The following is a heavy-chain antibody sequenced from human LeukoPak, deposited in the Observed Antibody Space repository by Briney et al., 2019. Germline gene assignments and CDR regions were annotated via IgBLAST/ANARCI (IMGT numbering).Heavy chain of an antibody. Sequence: SETLSLTCTVSGGSISGYYWSWIRQPPGKGLEWIGYIYSSGSTDYNPSLKSRVTISEDTSKNQFSLKLSSVTAADTAVYYCARGGSYFPFDYWGQGTLVTVSS. J-gene: IGHJ4*02. D-gene: IGHD1-26*01. CDR1: GGSISGYY. CDR2: IYSSGST. V-gene: IGHV4-59*08. CDR3: ARGGSYFPFDY.